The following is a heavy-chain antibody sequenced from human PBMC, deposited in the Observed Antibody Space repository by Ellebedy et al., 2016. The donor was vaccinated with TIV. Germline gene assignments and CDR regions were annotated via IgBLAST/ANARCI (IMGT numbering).Heavy chain of an antibody. D-gene: IGHD4-23*01. CDR3: ARAPVGVGPAFDI. J-gene: IGHJ3*02. CDR1: GFTVSDQY. CDR2: ISGSGGNT. V-gene: IGHV3-23*01. Sequence: GESLKISCAASGFTVSDQYMDWVRQAPGKGLEWVSSISGSGGNTYYADSVKGRFTISRDNSKDTLYLQVNSLKAEDTAVYYCARAPVGVGPAFDIWGQGTMVTVSS.